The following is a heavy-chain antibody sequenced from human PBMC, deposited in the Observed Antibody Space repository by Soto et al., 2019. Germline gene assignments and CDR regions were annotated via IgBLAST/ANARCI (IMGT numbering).Heavy chain of an antibody. CDR2: IYYGST. J-gene: IGHJ3*02. CDR3: ARTPDI. Sequence: QLQLQESGSGLVKPSQTLSLTCAVSGGSISSGGYSWSWIRQPPGKGLEWIGYIYYGSTYYNPSLKSRVTISVDRSKNQFSLKLSSVTAAYTAVYYCARTPDIWGQGTMVTVSS. CDR1: GGSISSGGYS. V-gene: IGHV4-30-2*01.